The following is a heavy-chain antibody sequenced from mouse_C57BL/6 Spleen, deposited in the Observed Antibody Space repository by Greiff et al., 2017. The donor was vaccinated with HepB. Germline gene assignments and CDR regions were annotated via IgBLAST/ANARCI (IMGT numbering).Heavy chain of an antibody. J-gene: IGHJ1*03. CDR2: INYDGSST. Sequence: EVQLVESEGGLVQPGSSMKLSCTASGFTFSDYYMAWVRQVPEKGLEWVANINYDGSSTYYLDSLKSRFIISRDNAKNILYLQMSSLKSEDTATYYCARRERYGYFDVWGTGTTVTVSS. CDR1: GFTFSDYY. V-gene: IGHV5-16*01. CDR3: ARRERYGYFDV.